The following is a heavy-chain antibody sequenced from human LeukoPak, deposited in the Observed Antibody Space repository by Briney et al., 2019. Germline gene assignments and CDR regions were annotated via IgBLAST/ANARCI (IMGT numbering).Heavy chain of an antibody. J-gene: IGHJ5*02. CDR3: ARALMITFGGVIAPPGDP. Sequence: GGSLRLSCAASGFTFSSYDMHWVRQATGKGLEWVSAIGTAGDAYYPGSVKGRFTISRENAKNSLYLQMNSLRAGDTAVYYCARALMITFGGVIAPPGDPWGQGTLVTVSS. CDR1: GFTFSSYD. D-gene: IGHD3-16*02. V-gene: IGHV3-13*01. CDR2: IGTAGDA.